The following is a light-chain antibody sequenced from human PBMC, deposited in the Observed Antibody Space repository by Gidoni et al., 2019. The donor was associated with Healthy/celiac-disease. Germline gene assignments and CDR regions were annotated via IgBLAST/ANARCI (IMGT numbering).Light chain of an antibody. CDR2: DLS. CDR3: SSYTSSSTPCV. Sequence: QSALTQPASVSGSPGQSITISCTGTSSDVGCYNYVSWYQQHPGKAPKLMIYDLSNRPSGVSNRFSGSKSGNTASLTISGLQAEDEADYYCSSYTSSSTPCVFGTGTKVTVL. CDR1: SSDVGCYNY. V-gene: IGLV2-14*01. J-gene: IGLJ1*01.